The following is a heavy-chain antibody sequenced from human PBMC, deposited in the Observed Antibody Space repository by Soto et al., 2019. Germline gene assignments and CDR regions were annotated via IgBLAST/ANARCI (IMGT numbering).Heavy chain of an antibody. CDR1: GYTFTGYY. CDR2: INPNSGGT. D-gene: IGHD2-8*01. V-gene: IGHV1-2*04. CDR3: ARGRNCTNGVCYNWFDP. J-gene: IGHJ5*02. Sequence: ASVKVSCKASGYTFTGYYMHWVRQAPGQGLEWMGWINPNSGGTNYAQKFQGWVTMTRDTSISTAYMELSRLRSDDTAVYYCARGRNCTNGVCYNWFDPWGQGTLVTVSS.